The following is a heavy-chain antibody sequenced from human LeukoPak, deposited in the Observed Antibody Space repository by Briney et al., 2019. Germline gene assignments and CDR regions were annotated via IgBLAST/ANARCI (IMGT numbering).Heavy chain of an antibody. CDR1: GSSISSSSYY. J-gene: IGHJ2*01. CDR3: ATRLRWLQLRRDWYFDL. CDR2: IYYSGST. V-gene: IGHV4-39*01. Sequence: SETLSLTCTVSGSSISSSSYYWGWIRQPPGKGLEWIGSIYYSGSTYYNPSLKGRVTISVDTSKNQFSLKLSSVTAADTAVYYCATRLRWLQLRRDWYFDLWGRGTLVTVSS. D-gene: IGHD5-24*01.